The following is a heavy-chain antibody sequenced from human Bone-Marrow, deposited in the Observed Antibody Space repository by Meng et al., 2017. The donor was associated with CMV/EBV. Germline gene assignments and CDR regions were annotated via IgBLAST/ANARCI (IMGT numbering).Heavy chain of an antibody. V-gene: IGHV1-8*03. Sequence: ASVKVSCKASGYTFTSYDINWVRQATGQGLEWMGWMNPNSGNTGYAQKFQGRVTITRNTSISTAYMELSSLRSEDTAVYYCARDGTEVTTVTKAAFDIWGQWTMVTVAS. CDR1: GYTFTSYD. CDR2: MNPNSGNT. D-gene: IGHD4-17*01. CDR3: ARDGTEVTTVTKAAFDI. J-gene: IGHJ3*02.